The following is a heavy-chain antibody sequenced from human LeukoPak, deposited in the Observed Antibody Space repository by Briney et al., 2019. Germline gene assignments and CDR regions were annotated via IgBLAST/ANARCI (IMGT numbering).Heavy chain of an antibody. CDR3: ATSYDILTVMDV. V-gene: IGHV1-24*01. D-gene: IGHD3-9*01. CDR1: GYTLTELS. J-gene: IGHJ6*04. Sequence: ASVKVSCKVSGYTLTELSMHWVRQAPGKGLEWMGGFDPEDGETIYAQKFQGRVTMTEDRSTDTAYMELSSLRSEDTAIYYCATSYDILTVMDVWGKGTTVTISS. CDR2: FDPEDGET.